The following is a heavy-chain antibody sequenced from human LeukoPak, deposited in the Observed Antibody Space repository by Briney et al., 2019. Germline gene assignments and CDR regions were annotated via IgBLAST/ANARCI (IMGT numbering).Heavy chain of an antibody. Sequence: ASVKVSCKASGYTFASYYMHWVRQAPGQGLEWMGIINPSGGSTSYAQKFQGRVTMTRDTSTSTVYMELSSLRSEDPAVYYCARDSNIANYYDSSGYCDYWGQGTLVTVSS. CDR3: ARDSNIANYYDSSGYCDY. CDR2: INPSGGST. J-gene: IGHJ4*02. V-gene: IGHV1-46*01. CDR1: GYTFASYY. D-gene: IGHD3-22*01.